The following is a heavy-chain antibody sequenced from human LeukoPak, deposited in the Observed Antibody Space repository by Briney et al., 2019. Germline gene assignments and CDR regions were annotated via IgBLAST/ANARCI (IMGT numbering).Heavy chain of an antibody. D-gene: IGHD3-10*01. Sequence: ASLKVSCKTSGYSFSTFDINWVRQATGQGLEWMGWMNPNSGNTNYEQKFQGRLTMTRDTSISTAYMELSSPRSEDTAVYYCARGGILVQGVTILYGMDVWGQGTTVTVSS. J-gene: IGHJ6*02. CDR1: GYSFSTFD. CDR2: MNPNSGNT. CDR3: ARGGILVQGVTILYGMDV. V-gene: IGHV1-8*01.